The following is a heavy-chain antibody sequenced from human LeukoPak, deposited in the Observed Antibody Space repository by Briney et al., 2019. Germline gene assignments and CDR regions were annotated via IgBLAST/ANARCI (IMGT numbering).Heavy chain of an antibody. V-gene: IGHV1-46*01. CDR2: INPSGGST. CDR1: GYTFTSYG. J-gene: IGHJ4*02. D-gene: IGHD3-10*01. Sequence: ASVKVSCKASGYTFTSYGISWVRQAPGQGLEWMGIINPSGGSTSYAQKFQGRVTMTRDTSTSTVYMELSSLRSEDTAVYYCARSMVRGVISYFDYWGQGTLVTVSS. CDR3: ARSMVRGVISYFDY.